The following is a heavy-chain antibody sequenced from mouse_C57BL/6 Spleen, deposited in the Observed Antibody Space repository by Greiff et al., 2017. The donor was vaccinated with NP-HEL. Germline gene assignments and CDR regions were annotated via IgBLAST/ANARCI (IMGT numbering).Heavy chain of an antibody. CDR2: IHPNSGST. CDR1: GYTFTSYW. CDR3: AISVGTFITTVVATDYYAMDY. Sequence: QVQLQQPGAELVKPGASVKLSCKASGYTFTSYWMHWVKQRPGQGLEWIGMIHPNSGSTNYNEKFKSKATLTVDKSSSTAYMQLISLTSEDSAVYYCAISVGTFITTVVATDYYAMDYWGQGTSVTVSS. D-gene: IGHD1-1*01. J-gene: IGHJ4*01. V-gene: IGHV1-64*01.